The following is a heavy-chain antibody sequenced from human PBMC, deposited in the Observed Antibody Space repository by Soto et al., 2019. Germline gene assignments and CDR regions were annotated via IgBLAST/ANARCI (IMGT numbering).Heavy chain of an antibody. CDR2: IYHSGST. D-gene: IGHD2-2*01. CDR1: GGYISSGGYS. V-gene: IGHV4-30-2*01. Sequence: PSETQSLTCAVSGGYISSGGYSWSWIRQPPGKGLEWIGYIYHSGSTYYNPSLKSRVTISVDRSKNQFSLKLSSVTAADTAVYYCARVPDRWGQGTLVTVSS. J-gene: IGHJ5*02. CDR3: ARVPDR.